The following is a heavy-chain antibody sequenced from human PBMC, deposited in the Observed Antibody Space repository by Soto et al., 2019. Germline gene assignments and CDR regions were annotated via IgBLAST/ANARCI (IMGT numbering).Heavy chain of an antibody. CDR3: ARDSSGYKSIDY. D-gene: IGHD3-22*01. CDR2: ISGSGSST. J-gene: IGHJ4*02. Sequence: GGSLRLSCAASGFTFSSYWMSWVRQAPGKGLEWVSAISGSGSSTYYADSVKGRFTISRDNAKNSLYLQMNTLRAEDTAVYYCARDSSGYKSIDYWGQGTLVTSPQ. V-gene: IGHV3-23*01. CDR1: GFTFSSYW.